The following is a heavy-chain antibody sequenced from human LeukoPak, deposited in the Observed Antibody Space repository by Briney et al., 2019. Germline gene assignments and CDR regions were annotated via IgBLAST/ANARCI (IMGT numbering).Heavy chain of an antibody. J-gene: IGHJ4*02. V-gene: IGHV4-39*01. Sequence: GSLRLSCAASGFTFSSYSMNWVRQPPGKGLEWIGSIYYSGSTYYNPSLKSRVTISVDTSKNQFSLKLSSVTAADTAVYYCARRIVVVPAAKNYFDYWGQGTLVTVSS. D-gene: IGHD2-2*01. CDR2: IYYSGST. CDR3: ARRIVVVPAAKNYFDY. CDR1: GFTFSSYSMN.